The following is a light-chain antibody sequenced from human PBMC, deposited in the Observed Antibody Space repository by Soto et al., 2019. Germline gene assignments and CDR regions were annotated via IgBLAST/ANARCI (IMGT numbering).Light chain of an antibody. CDR1: QSVSSN. Sequence: EIVMTQSPATLSVSPGERATLSCRASQSVSSNLAWYQQKPGQAPRLLIYGASTRATGIPARFSGSGSGTEFTLTLSSLQSEDFAVYYCQQYDSSPPNTFGQGTRLEIK. V-gene: IGKV3-15*01. J-gene: IGKJ2*01. CDR3: QQYDSSPPNT. CDR2: GAS.